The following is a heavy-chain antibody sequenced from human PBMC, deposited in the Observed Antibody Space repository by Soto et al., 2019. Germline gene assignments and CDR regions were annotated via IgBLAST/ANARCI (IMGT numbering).Heavy chain of an antibody. D-gene: IGHD6-25*01. CDR3: AKDRAWRLRGIDY. CDR1: GFTFSSYG. J-gene: IGHJ4*02. CDR2: ISYDGSNK. Sequence: PGGSLRLSCAASGFTFSSYGMHWVRQAPGKGLEWVAVISYDGSNKYYADSVKGRFTISRDNSKNTLYLQMNSLRAEDTAVYCCAKDRAWRLRGIDYWGQGTLVTVSS. V-gene: IGHV3-30*18.